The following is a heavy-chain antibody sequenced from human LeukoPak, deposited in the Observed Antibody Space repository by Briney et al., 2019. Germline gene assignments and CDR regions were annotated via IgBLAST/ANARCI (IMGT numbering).Heavy chain of an antibody. J-gene: IGHJ6*03. CDR3: AREGAGYMDV. CDR2: INPSGGST. V-gene: IGHV1-46*01. D-gene: IGHD1-26*01. Sequence: EASVKVSCTASGYTFTSYYMHWVRQAPGQGLEWMGIINPSGGSTSYAQKFQGRVTMTRDMSTSTVYMELSSLRSEDTAVYYCAREGAGYMDVWGKGTAVTVSS. CDR1: GYTFTSYY.